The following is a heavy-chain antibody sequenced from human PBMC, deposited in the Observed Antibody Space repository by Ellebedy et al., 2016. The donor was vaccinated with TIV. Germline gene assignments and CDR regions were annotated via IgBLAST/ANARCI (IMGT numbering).Heavy chain of an antibody. V-gene: IGHV4-4*02. CDR3: TRNGYYCLDY. J-gene: IGHJ4*02. D-gene: IGHD3-22*01. CDR1: GGSISSSDW. CDR2: IHHTGGT. Sequence: MPGGSLRLSCAVSGGSISSSDWWSWVRQPLGKGLEWIGEIHHTGGTNYNPSLKSRVTISVDTSKNQFSLELSSVTAADTAVYYCTRNGYYCLDYWGQGTLVTVSS.